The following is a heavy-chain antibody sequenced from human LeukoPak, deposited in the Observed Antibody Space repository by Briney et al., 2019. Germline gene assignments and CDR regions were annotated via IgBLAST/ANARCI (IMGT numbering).Heavy chain of an antibody. V-gene: IGHV3-23*01. J-gene: IGHJ4*02. CDR3: AKGSSSSWYNVPEYFDY. CDR1: GFTFSSYA. Sequence: PGGSLRLSCAASGFTFSSYAMSWVRQAPGKGLEWVSAISGSGGSTYYADSVKGRFTISRDNSKNTLYLQMNSLRAEDTAVYYCAKGSSSSWYNVPEYFDYWGQGTLVTVSS. D-gene: IGHD6-13*01. CDR2: ISGSGGST.